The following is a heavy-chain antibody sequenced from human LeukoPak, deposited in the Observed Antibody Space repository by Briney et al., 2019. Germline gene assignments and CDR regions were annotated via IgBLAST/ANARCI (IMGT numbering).Heavy chain of an antibody. V-gene: IGHV3-7*01. CDR2: INQDGSER. CDR3: ARGPGWNSGTPRYFDY. J-gene: IGHJ4*02. D-gene: IGHD1-26*01. Sequence: GGSLRLSCAASGFTFTTYWMNWVRQAPGKGLEWVANINQDGSERYYMDSVKGRFTVSRDNAKDSLSLQMNSLRVEDTAVYYCARGPGWNSGTPRYFDYWGQGTLVTVSS. CDR1: GFTFTTYW.